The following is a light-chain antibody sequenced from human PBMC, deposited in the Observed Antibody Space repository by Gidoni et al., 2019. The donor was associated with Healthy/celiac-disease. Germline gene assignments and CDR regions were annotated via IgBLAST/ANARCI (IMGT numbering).Light chain of an antibody. V-gene: IGKV1-5*03. CDR1: QSIRSW. Sequence: DIQMTQSPSTLSASVGDRVTITCRASQSIRSWLAWYQQKPGKAPKLLIYKASSLESGVPSRFSGRGSGTEFTLTISSLQPDDFATYSCQQYNSYSTFGQGTKVEIK. J-gene: IGKJ1*01. CDR2: KAS. CDR3: QQYNSYST.